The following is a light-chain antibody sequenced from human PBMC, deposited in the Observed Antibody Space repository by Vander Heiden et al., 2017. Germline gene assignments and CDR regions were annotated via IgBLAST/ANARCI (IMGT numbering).Light chain of an antibody. CDR1: QSISNY. CDR2: GAS. J-gene: IGKJ2*02. V-gene: IGKV1-39*01. CDR3: QQSYNSPRT. Sequence: DIQMTQSPSSLSASVGDRVTITCRASQSISNYLNWYQQKPGKAPKLLIYGASSLQSGVPSTFSGSGSGTDFTLTISSLQPEDFATYYCQQSYNSPRTFGQGTKLEIK.